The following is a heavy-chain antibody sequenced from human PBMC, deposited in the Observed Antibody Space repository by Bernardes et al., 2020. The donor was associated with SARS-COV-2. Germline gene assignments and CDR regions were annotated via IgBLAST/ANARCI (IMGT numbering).Heavy chain of an antibody. CDR1: GGSISSSTYY. J-gene: IGHJ5*02. V-gene: IGHV4-39*01. Sequence: SETLSLTCSVSGGSISSSTYYWGWIRQPPGNGLEWIGSVFYSGGTYYNASLKSRVTLSVETSKNQFSLKLTSVTAADTAVYYCARHLSSTWFPDNWFDPWGQGTLVIVSS. D-gene: IGHD6-13*01. CDR2: VFYSGGT. CDR3: ARHLSSTWFPDNWFDP.